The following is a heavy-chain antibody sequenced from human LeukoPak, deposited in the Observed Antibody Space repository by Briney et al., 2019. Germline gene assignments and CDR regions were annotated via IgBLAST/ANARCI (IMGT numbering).Heavy chain of an antibody. CDR3: AKGRGVVVPEGYDY. CDR2: ISGSGGST. Sequence: YPGGSLRLSCAASGFTFSSYAMSWVRQAPGKGLEWVSAISGSGGSTYYADSVKGRFTISRDNSKNTLYLQMNSLRAEDTAVYYCAKGRGVVVPEGYDYWGQGTLVTVSS. V-gene: IGHV3-23*01. D-gene: IGHD2-2*01. J-gene: IGHJ4*02. CDR1: GFTFSSYA.